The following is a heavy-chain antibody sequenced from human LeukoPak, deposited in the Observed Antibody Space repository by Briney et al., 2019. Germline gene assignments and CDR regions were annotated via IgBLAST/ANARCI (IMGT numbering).Heavy chain of an antibody. CDR1: GYSFTSYW. CDR3: AGSVGYGIMDSSGYYSNSYYFDY. D-gene: IGHD3-22*01. CDR2: IYPGDSDT. Sequence: GESLKISCKGSGYSFTSYWIGWVRQMPGKGLGWMGIIYPGDSDTRYSPSFQGQVTISADKSISTAYLQWSSLKASDTAMYYCAGSVGYGIMDSSGYYSNSYYFDYWGQGTLVTVSS. J-gene: IGHJ4*02. V-gene: IGHV5-51*01.